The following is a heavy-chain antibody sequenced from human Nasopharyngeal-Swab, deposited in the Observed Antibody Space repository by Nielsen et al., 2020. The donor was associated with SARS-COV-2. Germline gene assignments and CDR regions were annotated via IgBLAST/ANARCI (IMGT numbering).Heavy chain of an antibody. D-gene: IGHD3-10*01. V-gene: IGHV3-30-3*01. Sequence: GGSLRLSCATSGFTFKSFTMHWVRQGPDKGLERVAVISYDVDKTFYADSVKGRFTVSRDNAKNTLYLQMVNLRVEDTAVYYCARGASFGAVSDAMDVWGQGTTVTVSS. CDR2: ISYDVDKT. CDR1: GFTFKSFT. CDR3: ARGASFGAVSDAMDV. J-gene: IGHJ6*02.